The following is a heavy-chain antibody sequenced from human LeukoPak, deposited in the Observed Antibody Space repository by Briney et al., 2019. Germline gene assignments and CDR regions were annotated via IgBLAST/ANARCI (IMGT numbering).Heavy chain of an antibody. J-gene: IGHJ3*01. V-gene: IGHV5-51*01. D-gene: IGHD2-2*02. Sequence: GESLKISCKASGFSFTNYWIGWVRQMPGKGLEWMGIIYPGDPDTRYSPSFQGQVTISADKSSSTAYLQWRSLKASDTAMYCCAGHSFDTVDAFDVWGQGTIVIVSA. CDR1: GFSFTNYW. CDR3: AGHSFDTVDAFDV. CDR2: IYPGDPDT.